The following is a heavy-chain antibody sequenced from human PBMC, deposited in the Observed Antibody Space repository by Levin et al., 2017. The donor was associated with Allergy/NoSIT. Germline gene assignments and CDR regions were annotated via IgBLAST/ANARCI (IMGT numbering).Heavy chain of an antibody. CDR1: GFTFSSYS. J-gene: IGHJ3*02. Sequence: GGSLRLSCAASGFTFSSYSMNWVRQAPGKGLEWVSYLSSSSSTLYYADSVKGRFTISRDNAKNSLYLQMNSLRVEDTAVYYCASALPQRAFDIWGQGTMVTVSS. V-gene: IGHV3-48*04. CDR3: ASALPQRAFDI. CDR2: LSSSSSTL.